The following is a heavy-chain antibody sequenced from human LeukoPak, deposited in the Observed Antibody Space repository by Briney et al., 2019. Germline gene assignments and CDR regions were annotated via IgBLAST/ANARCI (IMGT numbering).Heavy chain of an antibody. CDR3: ARAIRRYCSSTSCSASPLYYYYMDV. CDR2: MNPNSGNT. CDR1: GYTFTSYD. D-gene: IGHD2-2*01. J-gene: IGHJ6*03. V-gene: IGHV1-8*03. Sequence: ASVKVSCKASGYTFTSYDINWVRQATGQGPEWMGWMNPNSGNTGYAQKFQGRVTITRNTSISTAYMELSSLRSEDTAVYYCARAIRRYCSSTSCSASPLYYYYMDVWGKGTTVTVSS.